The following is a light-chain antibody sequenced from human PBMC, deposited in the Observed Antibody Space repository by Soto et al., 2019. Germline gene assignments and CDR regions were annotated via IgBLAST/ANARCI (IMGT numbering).Light chain of an antibody. V-gene: IGKV1-8*01. CDR2: AAS. CDR1: QGISSC. Sequence: AIRMTQSPSSLSASTGDRVTITCRASQGISSCLAWYQQKPGKAPKLLSYAASTLQSVVPSRFSSSGSGTEFTLTISGLHSEDFATYSCQQYYSYPRFGQRPEMDIK. CDR3: QQYYSYPR. J-gene: IGKJ1*01.